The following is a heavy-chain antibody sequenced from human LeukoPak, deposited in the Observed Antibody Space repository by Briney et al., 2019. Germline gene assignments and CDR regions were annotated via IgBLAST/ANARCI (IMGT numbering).Heavy chain of an antibody. CDR1: GFTLSNYF. Sequence: PGGSLRLSCAASGFTLSNYFMHWVRQVPGKGLVWVSRINSDGRNTNYADSVKGRFTISRDNAKNTLYLQMNSLRAEDTAVYYCVCLELLPSYGMDVWGQGTTVTVSS. CDR3: VCLELLPSYGMDV. J-gene: IGHJ6*02. D-gene: IGHD2/OR15-2a*01. V-gene: IGHV3-74*01. CDR2: INSDGRNT.